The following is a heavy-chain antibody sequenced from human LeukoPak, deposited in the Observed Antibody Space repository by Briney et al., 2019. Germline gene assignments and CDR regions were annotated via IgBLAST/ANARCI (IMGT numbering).Heavy chain of an antibody. V-gene: IGHV1-2*02. Sequence: ASVKVSCKASGYSFTGYHMHWVRQAPGQELECMAWINPNSGGTNYAQKFQGRVTMTRDTSISTVYIELSRLRSDDTAVYYCAREYSSSVWYFDYWGQGTLVTVSS. CDR2: INPNSGGT. CDR1: GYSFTGYH. J-gene: IGHJ4*02. CDR3: AREYSSSVWYFDY. D-gene: IGHD6-6*01.